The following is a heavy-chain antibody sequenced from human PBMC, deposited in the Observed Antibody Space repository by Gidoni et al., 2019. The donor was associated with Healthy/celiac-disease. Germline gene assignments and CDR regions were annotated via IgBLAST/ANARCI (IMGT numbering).Heavy chain of an antibody. CDR2: IIPICGTA. CDR3: AREPPRNYDCWSGTGLNWFDP. J-gene: IGHJ5*02. Sequence: QVQLVQSGAEVKKHGSSVKVSCKASGGTFSSYAISWVRQAPGQGLEWMGGIIPICGTANYAQKFQGRVTSTADKSTSTAYMELSSLRSEDTAVYYCAREPPRNYDCWSGTGLNWFDPWGQGTLVTVSS. CDR1: GGTFSSYA. D-gene: IGHD3-3*01. V-gene: IGHV1-69*06.